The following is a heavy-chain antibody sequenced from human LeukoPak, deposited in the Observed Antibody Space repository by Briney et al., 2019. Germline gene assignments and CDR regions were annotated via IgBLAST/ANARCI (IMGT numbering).Heavy chain of an antibody. V-gene: IGHV3-74*01. CDR3: ARVGVDDAFDI. Sequence: QPGGSLRLSCAASGFTFSSYWMHWVRQAPGKGLVWVSRINSDGSSTSYADSVKGRFTISRDNAKNTLYLQMNSLRAEDTAVYSCARVGVDDAFDIWGQGTMVTVSS. J-gene: IGHJ3*02. CDR2: INSDGSST. CDR1: GFTFSSYW. D-gene: IGHD1-26*01.